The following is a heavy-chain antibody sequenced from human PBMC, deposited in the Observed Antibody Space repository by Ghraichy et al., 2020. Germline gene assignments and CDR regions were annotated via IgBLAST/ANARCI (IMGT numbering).Heavy chain of an antibody. CDR2: IYNSGST. CDR3: ARGENNYALALDF. CDR1: GASMGSGNYL. J-gene: IGHJ4*02. V-gene: IGHV4-30-4*01. Sequence: SETLSLTCSVSGASMGSGNYLWGWIRQRPGEGLEWIGYIYNSGSTYYNPSLESRLHLSLDTSENQFSLRLTSLSAADTALYYCARGENNYALALDFWGLGMQVTVSS. D-gene: IGHD3-16*01.